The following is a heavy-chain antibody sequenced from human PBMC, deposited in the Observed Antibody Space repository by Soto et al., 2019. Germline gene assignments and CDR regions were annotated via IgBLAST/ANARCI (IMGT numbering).Heavy chain of an antibody. Sequence: QVQLVESGGGLVKRGGSLRLSCAASGFTFSDYYMSWIRQVPGKGLVLVSYIRSSGSTIHYAVSVKGRFTISRDNAKNSLYLQIKSRRAEDMAVYYCVRVGPPLDVRGQGSTVTVSS. CDR3: VRVGPPLDV. J-gene: IGHJ6*02. CDR1: GFTFSDYY. D-gene: IGHD1-26*01. V-gene: IGHV3-11*01. CDR2: IRSSGSTI.